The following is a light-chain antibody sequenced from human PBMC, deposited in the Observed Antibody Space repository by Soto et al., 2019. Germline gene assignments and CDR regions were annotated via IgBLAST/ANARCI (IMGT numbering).Light chain of an antibody. CDR3: SSYTSSSTYV. V-gene: IGLV2-14*01. CDR1: SSDVGGYNY. Sequence: QSALTQPASVSGSPGQSIAISCTGTSSDVGGYNYVSWYQQHPGKAPKLMISEVSNWPSGVSNRFSGSKSGNTASLTISGLQAEDEADYYCSSYTSSSTYVFGTGTQLTVL. CDR2: EVS. J-gene: IGLJ1*01.